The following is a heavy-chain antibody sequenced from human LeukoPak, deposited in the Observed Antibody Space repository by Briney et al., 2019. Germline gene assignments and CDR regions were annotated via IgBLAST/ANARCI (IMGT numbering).Heavy chain of an antibody. D-gene: IGHD6-19*01. CDR3: ARSEGLVYYYYMDV. Sequence: PGGSLRLSCAASGFTFSSYSMNWVRQAPGKGLEWVSYISSSSSTIYYADSVKGRFTISRDNAKNSLYLQMNSLRAEDTAVYYCARSEGLVYYYYMDVWGKGTTVTVSS. CDR2: ISSSSSTI. CDR1: GFTFSSYS. J-gene: IGHJ6*03. V-gene: IGHV3-48*01.